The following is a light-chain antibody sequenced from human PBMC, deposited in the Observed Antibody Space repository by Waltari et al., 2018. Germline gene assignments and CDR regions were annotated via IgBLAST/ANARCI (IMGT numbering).Light chain of an antibody. CDR1: QTILSSSNKKNA. CDR3: QQYYSPPLT. V-gene: IGKV4-1*01. CDR2: WAS. J-gene: IGKJ4*01. Sequence: DIVMTQSPDSLAVSLGERATLNCKASQTILSSSNKKNALAWYQQKPGHPPKLLIYWASTRTSGVPDRFSGRGSETDFTLTISRLQADDVAVYYCQQYYSPPLTFGGGTKVEIK.